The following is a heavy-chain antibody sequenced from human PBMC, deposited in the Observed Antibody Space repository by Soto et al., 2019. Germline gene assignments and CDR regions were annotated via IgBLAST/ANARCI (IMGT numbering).Heavy chain of an antibody. D-gene: IGHD3-22*01. CDR1: GFTFSSYA. V-gene: IGHV3-30-3*01. Sequence: SLRLSCAASGFTFSSYAMHWVRQAPGKGLEWVAVISYDGSNKYYADSVKGRFTISRDNSKNTLYLQMNSLRAEDTAVYYCARERGLWGMGDSSGYYFFGDFDYWGQGTLVTVSS. J-gene: IGHJ4*02. CDR3: ARERGLWGMGDSSGYYFFGDFDY. CDR2: ISYDGSNK.